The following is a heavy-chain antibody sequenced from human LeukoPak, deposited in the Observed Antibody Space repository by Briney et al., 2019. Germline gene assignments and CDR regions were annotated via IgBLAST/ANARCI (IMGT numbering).Heavy chain of an antibody. D-gene: IGHD4-23*01. Sequence: PSETLSLTCTVSGGSISGYYWIWIRQPPGKGLEWIGYIYYSGSTNYNPSLKSRVTISVDTSKNQFSLKLNSVTAADTAVYYCAREEAWVIDYWGQGTLVTVSS. CDR2: IYYSGST. CDR3: AREEAWVIDY. CDR1: GGSISGYY. J-gene: IGHJ4*02. V-gene: IGHV4-59*01.